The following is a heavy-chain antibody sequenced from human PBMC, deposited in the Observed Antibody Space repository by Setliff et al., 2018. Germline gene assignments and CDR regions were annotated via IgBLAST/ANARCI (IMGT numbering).Heavy chain of an antibody. CDR3: ARTGTYRYFDY. CDR2: IYTSWST. D-gene: IGHD1-1*01. CDR1: GDSISSRNYY. J-gene: IGHJ4*02. V-gene: IGHV4-61*09. Sequence: PSETLSLTCTVSGDSISSRNYYWSIIRQPAGKGLEWVGQIYTSWSTNYNPSLKGRATLSIDASKNQFSLKLTSVTAADTAVYYCARTGTYRYFDYWGQGTRVTVSS.